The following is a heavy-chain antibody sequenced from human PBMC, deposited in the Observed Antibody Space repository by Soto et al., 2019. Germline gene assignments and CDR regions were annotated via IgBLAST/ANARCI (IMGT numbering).Heavy chain of an antibody. J-gene: IGHJ4*02. CDR3: ARGSSGYYTIWCFDY. CDR1: GGSISSYY. Sequence: SETLSLTCTVSGGSISSYYWSWIRQPPGKGLEWIGDIYYSGSTNYNPSLKSRVTITVDTSKNQFSLKLSSVTAADTAVYYCARGSSGYYTIWCFDYWGQGTLVTVSS. CDR2: IYYSGST. D-gene: IGHD3-22*01. V-gene: IGHV4-59*01.